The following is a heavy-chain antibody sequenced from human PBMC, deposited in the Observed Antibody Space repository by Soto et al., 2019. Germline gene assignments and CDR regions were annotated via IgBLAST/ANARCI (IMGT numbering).Heavy chain of an antibody. D-gene: IGHD3-22*01. J-gene: IGHJ3*01. CDR1: GYTFTSYG. Sequence: GASVKVSCKASGYTFTSYGISWVRQAPGQGLEWMGWISAYNGNTNYAQKLQGRVTMTTDTSTSTAYMELRSLRSDDTAVYYCARDHDYFYYYCSGYAGAFDFWGQGTLVTVSS. V-gene: IGHV1-18*01. CDR3: ARDHDYFYYYCSGYAGAFDF. CDR2: ISAYNGNT.